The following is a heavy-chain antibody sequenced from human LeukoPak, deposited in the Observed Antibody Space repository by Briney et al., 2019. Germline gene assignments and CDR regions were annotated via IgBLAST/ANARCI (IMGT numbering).Heavy chain of an antibody. Sequence: GGSLRLSCAASGFTFNDYYMTWIRQAPGKGLEWVSNLNWNGGRTGYADSVKGRFTISRDNAKNSLYLQMNSLRAEDTALYYCAREISISIAARGGFDYWGQGTLVTVSS. CDR2: LNWNGGRT. V-gene: IGHV3-20*04. D-gene: IGHD6-6*01. CDR3: AREISISIAARGGFDY. J-gene: IGHJ4*02. CDR1: GFTFNDYY.